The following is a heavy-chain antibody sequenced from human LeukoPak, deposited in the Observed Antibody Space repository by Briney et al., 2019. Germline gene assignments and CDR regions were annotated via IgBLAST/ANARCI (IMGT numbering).Heavy chain of an antibody. CDR1: GYTFTSYA. D-gene: IGHD2-15*01. J-gene: IGHJ4*02. CDR2: ISAYNGNT. CDR3: ARDFHSLNYCSGGSCYELGY. Sequence: ASVKVSCKASGYTFTSYAISWVRQAPGQGLEWMGWISAYNGNTNYAQKLQGRVTMTTDTSTSTAYMELRSLRSDDTAVYYCARDFHSLNYCSGGSCYELGYWGQGTLVTVSS. V-gene: IGHV1-18*01.